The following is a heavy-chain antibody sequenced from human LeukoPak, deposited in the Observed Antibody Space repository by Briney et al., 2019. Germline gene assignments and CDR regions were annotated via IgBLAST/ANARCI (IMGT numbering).Heavy chain of an antibody. V-gene: IGHV4-59*01. CDR2: IYYSGST. D-gene: IGHD2-15*01. CDR1: GGSISSYY. Sequence: SETLSLTCTVSGGSISSYYWNWIRQPPGKRLEWIGSIYYSGSTNYNPSLKSRATISVDTSKNQFSLKLSSVSAADTAVDYCARGASYCTGGSCFDYWGQGTLVTVSS. CDR3: ARGASYCTGGSCFDY. J-gene: IGHJ4*02.